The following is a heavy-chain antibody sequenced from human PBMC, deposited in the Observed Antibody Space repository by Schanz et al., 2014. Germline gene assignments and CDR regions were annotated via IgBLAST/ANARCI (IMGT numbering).Heavy chain of an antibody. CDR3: AKDTGYCHGGACYCFEY. D-gene: IGHD2-8*02. CDR1: GFTFSSYG. J-gene: IGHJ4*02. Sequence: QVQLVESGGGVVQPGRSRRLSCEASGFTFSSYGMHWVRQAPGKGLEWVANIGYDGSEKYYADSVKGRFSISRDNSQNTLYLQMDSLRPEDTAVYFCAKDTGYCHGGACYCFEYWGLGILVTVSS. V-gene: IGHV3-30*18. CDR2: IGYDGSEK.